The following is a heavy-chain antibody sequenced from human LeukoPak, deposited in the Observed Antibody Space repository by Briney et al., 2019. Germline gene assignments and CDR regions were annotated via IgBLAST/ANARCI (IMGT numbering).Heavy chain of an antibody. CDR3: AKVMTRDYYGSGSYYFPGDAFDI. Sequence: PGGSLRLSCAASGFTFDDYAMHWVRQAPGQGLEWVSGISWNSGSIGYADSVKGRFTISRDNAKNSLYLQMKSLRAEDTALYYCAKVMTRDYYGSGSYYFPGDAFDIWGQGTMVTVSS. CDR1: GFTFDDYA. D-gene: IGHD3-10*01. J-gene: IGHJ3*02. V-gene: IGHV3-9*01. CDR2: ISWNSGSI.